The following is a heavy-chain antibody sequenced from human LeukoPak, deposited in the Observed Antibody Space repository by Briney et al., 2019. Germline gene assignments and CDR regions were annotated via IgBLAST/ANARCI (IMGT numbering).Heavy chain of an antibody. D-gene: IGHD1-1*01. CDR1: GYTFTGYY. V-gene: IGHV1-2*06. J-gene: IGHJ5*02. Sequence: ASVTVSCKASGYTFTGYYVHWVRQAPGQGLEWMGRINPNSGGTNYAQKFQGRVTMTRDTSISTAYMELSRLRSDDTAVYYCAREGKLESEGGFDPWGQGTLVTVSS. CDR3: AREGKLESEGGFDP. CDR2: INPNSGGT.